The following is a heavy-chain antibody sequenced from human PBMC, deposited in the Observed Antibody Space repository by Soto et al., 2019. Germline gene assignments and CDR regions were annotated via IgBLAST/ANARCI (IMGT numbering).Heavy chain of an antibody. CDR1: GFTFSSYS. J-gene: IGHJ6*02. CDR2: ISSSSSYI. CDR3: ARDPSVLLLRLYYYYGMDV. Sequence: GGSLRLSCAASGFTFSSYSMNWVRQAPGKGLDWVSSISSSSSYIYYADSVKGRFTISRDNAKNSLYLQMNSLRAEDTAVYYCARDPSVLLLRLYYYYGMDVWGQGTTVTVSS. V-gene: IGHV3-21*01. D-gene: IGHD2-15*01.